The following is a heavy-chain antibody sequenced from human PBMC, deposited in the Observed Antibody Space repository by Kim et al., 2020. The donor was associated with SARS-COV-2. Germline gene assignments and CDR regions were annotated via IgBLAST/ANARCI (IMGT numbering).Heavy chain of an antibody. Sequence: ASVKVSCKTSGHFFTRDSIHWVRQAPGQGFEWMGGIDCGNGNTIYSQKFQGRVTITTDTSASTAYMELSYLRSEDTAVYYCLGGSLFDYWGQGTLVTVYS. D-gene: IGHD3-10*01. J-gene: IGHJ4*02. CDR1: GHFFTRDS. CDR3: LGGSLFDY. V-gene: IGHV1-3*01. CDR2: IDCGNGNT.